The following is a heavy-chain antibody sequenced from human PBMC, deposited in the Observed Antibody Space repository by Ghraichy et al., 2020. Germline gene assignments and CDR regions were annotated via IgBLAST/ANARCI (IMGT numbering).Heavy chain of an antibody. Sequence: GGSLRLSCAASGFTFSSYWMHWVRQAPGKRLVWVSRINNDGSSTSYADSVRGRFTISRDNAKNTLYLQMNSLRAEDTAVYYCARGLVHWYFDLWGRGTLVTVSS. J-gene: IGHJ2*01. CDR3: ARGLVHWYFDL. CDR2: INNDGSST. CDR1: GFTFSSYW. V-gene: IGHV3-74*01. D-gene: IGHD6-13*01.